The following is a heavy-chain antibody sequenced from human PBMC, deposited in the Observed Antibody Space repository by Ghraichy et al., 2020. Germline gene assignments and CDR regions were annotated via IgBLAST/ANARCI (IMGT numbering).Heavy chain of an antibody. Sequence: LTCAASGFTFSTYTMSWVRQAPGEGLDWVSSIIGVNGDTHYADSVRGRFAISRDDSKDTLYLQLNSLRAEDTAVYYCAKDWAPDGLWNFDLWGRGTLVTVSS. J-gene: IGHJ2*01. CDR2: IIGVNGDT. V-gene: IGHV3-23*01. CDR3: AKDWAPDGLWNFDL. CDR1: GFTFSTYT. D-gene: IGHD3-16*01.